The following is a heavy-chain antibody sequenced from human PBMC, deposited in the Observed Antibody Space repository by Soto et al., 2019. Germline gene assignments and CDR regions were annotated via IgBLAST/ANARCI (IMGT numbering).Heavy chain of an antibody. CDR2: IKQDGSEK. CDR3: AREFAVTSAPLDY. V-gene: IGHV3-7*01. Sequence: GGSLRLSCAASGFTFSGYWMSWVRQAPGRGLEWVANIKQDGSEKYYVDSVKGRFTISRDNAKNSLYLQMNSLRAEDTAVDYCAREFAVTSAPLDYGGQGTLVTVSS. CDR1: GFTFSGYW. D-gene: IGHD4-17*01. J-gene: IGHJ4*02.